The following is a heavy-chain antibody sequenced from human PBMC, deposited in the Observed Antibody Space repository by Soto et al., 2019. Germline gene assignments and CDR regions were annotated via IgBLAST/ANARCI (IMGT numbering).Heavy chain of an antibody. J-gene: IGHJ4*02. CDR3: ARDAPGVAPY. D-gene: IGHD2-15*01. V-gene: IGHV4-31*03. CDR2: INYRGTT. CDR1: GGSIINGDTY. Sequence: QVQLQESGPGLVKPSQTLSPTCTVSGGSIINGDTYLNWIRQHPEKGLEWMGYINYRGTTNYNPALKSRILISIDTSKNQFSLRLTSVTAADTAVYYCARDAPGVAPYWGQGTLVTVSS.